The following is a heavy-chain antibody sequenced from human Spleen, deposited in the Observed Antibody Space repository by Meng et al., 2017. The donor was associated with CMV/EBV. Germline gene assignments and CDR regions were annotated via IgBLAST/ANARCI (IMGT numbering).Heavy chain of an antibody. CDR3: ARAFSGSPTDFDY. CDR1: GFNFNSYD. D-gene: IGHD1-26*01. J-gene: IGHJ4*02. CDR2: IGTIADT. V-gene: IGHV3-13*01. Sequence: GESLKISCAASGFNFNSYDFHWVRQGTGKGLEWVSGIGTIADTFYSDSVKGRFTISRDNSKNTLYLQMNSLRAEDTAVYYCARAFSGSPTDFDYWGQGTLVTVSS.